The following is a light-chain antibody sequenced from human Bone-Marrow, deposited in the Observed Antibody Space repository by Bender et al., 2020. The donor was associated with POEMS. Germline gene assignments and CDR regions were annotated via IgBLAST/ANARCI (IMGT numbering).Light chain of an antibody. Sequence: QSVLTQPPSVSGAPGQRVTISCTGSGSNIGAGYDVHWYQQLPGTAPKLLIYGYNNRPSGVPDRFSGSKSGTSASLAITGLQAEDEGDYYCQSYDSSLTGYVFGTGTKVTVL. CDR3: QSYDSSLTGYV. J-gene: IGLJ1*01. V-gene: IGLV1-40*01. CDR1: GSNIGAGYD. CDR2: GYN.